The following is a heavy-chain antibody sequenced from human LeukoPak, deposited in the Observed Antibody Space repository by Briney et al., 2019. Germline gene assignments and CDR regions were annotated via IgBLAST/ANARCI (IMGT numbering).Heavy chain of an antibody. CDR3: VKGRAGYDIMTGYFDY. D-gene: IGHD3-9*01. Sequence: GGSLRLSCSASEFTFSSYTIHWVRQAPGKGLKYVSAISRNGGSTYYGDSVKGRFTISRDNSKNTLYLQMSSLRVEDTAVYYCVKGRAGYDIMTGYFDYWGQGTLVTVSS. CDR2: ISRNGGST. V-gene: IGHV3-64D*06. CDR1: EFTFSSYT. J-gene: IGHJ4*02.